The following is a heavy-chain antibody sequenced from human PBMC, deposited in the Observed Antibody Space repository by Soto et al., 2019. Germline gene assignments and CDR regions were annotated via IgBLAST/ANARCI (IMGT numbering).Heavy chain of an antibody. Sequence: SETLSLTCNVSGGSIDRSNYYWDWLRQPPGKGLEWIGTTYYNGNAYYNPSLRSRVSMSVDTSKNQFSMKLISVTAADTAVYYCARHFVAVVIKGWGYWGQGKLVTVS. CDR3: ARHFVAVVIKGWGY. CDR1: GGSIDRSNYY. J-gene: IGHJ4*02. D-gene: IGHD3-10*01. V-gene: IGHV4-39*01. CDR2: TYYNGNA.